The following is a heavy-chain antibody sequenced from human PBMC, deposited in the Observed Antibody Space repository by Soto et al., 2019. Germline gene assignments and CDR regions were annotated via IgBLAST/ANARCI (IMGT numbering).Heavy chain of an antibody. CDR1: GGTFSSYD. CDR2: IIPIFGTA. Sequence: GASVKVSCKASGGTFSSYDISWVRQAPGQGLEWMGGIIPIFGTANYAQKFQGRVTITADESTSTAYMELSSLRSEDTAVYYCAGGFMTTITSCYGLVEIYYYYGMDVWGQGTTVTVSS. V-gene: IGHV1-69*13. J-gene: IGHJ6*02. CDR3: AGGFMTTITSCYGLVEIYYYYGMDV. D-gene: IGHD4-4*01.